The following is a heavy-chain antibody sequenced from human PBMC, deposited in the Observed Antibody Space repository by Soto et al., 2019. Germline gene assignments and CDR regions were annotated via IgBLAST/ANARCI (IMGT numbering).Heavy chain of an antibody. CDR2: VFYTGIT. V-gene: IGHV4-31*03. D-gene: IGHD1-26*01. J-gene: IGHJ4*02. Sequence: QVQLQESGPGLVKPSQTLSLTCTVSGASVSSAGIYWSWIRQHPEKVLEWIGYVFYTGITYYTPYLQSRITISVDTSKNQFYLNLTTVTAADTAVYYCASNRGSSKPYYFDSWGQGTLVTVSS. CDR3: ASNRGSSKPYYFDS. CDR1: GASVSSAGIY.